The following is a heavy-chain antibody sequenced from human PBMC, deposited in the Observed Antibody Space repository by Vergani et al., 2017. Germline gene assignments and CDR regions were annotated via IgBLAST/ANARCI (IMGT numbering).Heavy chain of an antibody. D-gene: IGHD3-22*01. Sequence: EVQLVQSGAEVKKPGESLKISCKGSGYSFTSYWIGWVRQMPGKGLEWMGIIYPGDSDTRYSPSFQGQVTISADKSISTAYLQWSSLKASDTAMYYCATHATYYYDSSGYYYYYGMDVWGQGTTVTVSS. V-gene: IGHV5-51*01. CDR3: ATHATYYYDSSGYYYYYGMDV. CDR2: IYPGDSDT. J-gene: IGHJ6*02. CDR1: GYSFTSYW.